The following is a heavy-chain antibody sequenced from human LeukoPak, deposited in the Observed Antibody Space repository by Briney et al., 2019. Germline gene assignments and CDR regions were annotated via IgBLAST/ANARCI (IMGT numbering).Heavy chain of an antibody. V-gene: IGHV1-8*03. J-gene: IGHJ4*02. Sequence: ASVKVSCKASGYTFTSYDINWVRQATGQGLEWMGWMNPNSGNTGYAQKFQGRVTITRNTSISTAYMELSSLRSEDTAVYYCARGGILAGTFRIGYWGQGTLVTVSS. CDR2: MNPNSGNT. CDR1: GYTFTSYD. D-gene: IGHD6-19*01. CDR3: ARGGILAGTFRIGY.